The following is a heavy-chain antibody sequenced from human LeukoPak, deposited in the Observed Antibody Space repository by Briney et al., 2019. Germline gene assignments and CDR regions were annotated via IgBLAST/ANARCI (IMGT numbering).Heavy chain of an antibody. V-gene: IGHV1-18*01. CDR2: ISAYNGNT. CDR3: AEGGLIAAAGTGENDAFDI. Sequence: GASVKVSCKASGYNFISYGITWVRQAPGQGLEWMGWISAYNGNTNYAQKFQGRVTMTRDTSISTAYMELSRLRSDDTAVYYCAEGGLIAAAGTGENDAFDIWGQGTMVTVSS. CDR1: GYNFISYG. J-gene: IGHJ3*02. D-gene: IGHD6-13*01.